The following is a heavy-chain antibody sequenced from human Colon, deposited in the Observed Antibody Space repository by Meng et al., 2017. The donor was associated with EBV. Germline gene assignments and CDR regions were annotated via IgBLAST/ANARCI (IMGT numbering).Heavy chain of an antibody. J-gene: IGHJ4*02. CDR2: VYHTGST. Sequence: QVHLEESGPGLVQPSGSPSLNCAVSGGSISSSHWWTWVRQPPGKGLEWIGEVYHTGSTKYNPSLKSRLTISVDKSKNQFSLNLTSVTAADTAVYYCARVWQSLTAFFDSWGQGTLVTVSS. CDR3: ARVWQSLTAFFDS. CDR1: GGSISSSHW. D-gene: IGHD2-21*01. V-gene: IGHV4-4*02.